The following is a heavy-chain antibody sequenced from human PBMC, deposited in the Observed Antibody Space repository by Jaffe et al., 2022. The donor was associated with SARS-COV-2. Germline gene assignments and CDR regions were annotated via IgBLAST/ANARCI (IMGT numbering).Heavy chain of an antibody. CDR3: ARGLPGYYYYYMDV. Sequence: QVQLVESGGGLVNPGGSLRLSCAASGFIFSDFHMSWIRQAPGRGLEWVSYISSSSETIYYADSVEGRFTISRDNAKNSLYLQMSSLRAEDTAVYYCARGLPGYYYYYMDVWGKGTTVTVAS. V-gene: IGHV3-11*01. J-gene: IGHJ6*03. CDR1: GFIFSDFH. D-gene: IGHD1-1*01. CDR2: ISSSSETI.